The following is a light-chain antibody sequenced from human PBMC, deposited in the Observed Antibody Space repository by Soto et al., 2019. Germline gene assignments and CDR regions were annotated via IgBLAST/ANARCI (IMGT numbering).Light chain of an antibody. Sequence: DIQMTQSPSSLSASVGDRVTITCRASQTISSYLTWYQQKGGKAPKLLIYVASSLQSGVPSRFSGSGSGTVFTLTISSLQSEDSATYYCQQSYNNPRTFGQGTKVEIK. CDR2: VAS. J-gene: IGKJ1*01. V-gene: IGKV1-39*01. CDR1: QTISSY. CDR3: QQSYNNPRT.